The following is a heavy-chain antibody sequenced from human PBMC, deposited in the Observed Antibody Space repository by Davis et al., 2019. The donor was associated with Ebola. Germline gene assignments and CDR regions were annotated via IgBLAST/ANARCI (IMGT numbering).Heavy chain of an antibody. Sequence: SVKVSCKASGGTFSSYAISWARQAPGQGLEWMGGIIPIFGTANYAQKFQGRVTITADKSTSTAYMELSSLRSEDTAVYYCASYSSGMGFDYWGQGTLVTVSS. CDR3: ASYSSGMGFDY. CDR2: IIPIFGTA. J-gene: IGHJ4*02. D-gene: IGHD3-22*01. CDR1: GGTFSSYA. V-gene: IGHV1-69*06.